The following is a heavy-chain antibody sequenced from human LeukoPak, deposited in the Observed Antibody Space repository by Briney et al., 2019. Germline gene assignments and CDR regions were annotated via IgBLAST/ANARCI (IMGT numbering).Heavy chain of an antibody. Sequence: GGSLRPSCAASGFTFSSYGMHWVRQAPGKGLEWVAVISYDGSNKYYADSVKGRFTISRDNSKNTLYLQMNNLRAEDTAVYYCAKEKHGQYYYGMDVWGQGTTVTVSS. D-gene: IGHD2-21*01. CDR3: AKEKHGQYYYGMDV. CDR2: ISYDGSNK. V-gene: IGHV3-30*18. CDR1: GFTFSSYG. J-gene: IGHJ6*02.